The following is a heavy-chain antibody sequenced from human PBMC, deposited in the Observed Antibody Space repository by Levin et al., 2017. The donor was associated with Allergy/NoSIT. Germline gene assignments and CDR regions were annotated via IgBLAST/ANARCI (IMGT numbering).Heavy chain of an antibody. D-gene: IGHD5-12*01. V-gene: IGHV1-58*02. CDR1: GFTFSSSA. CDR2: IVSGSGNT. J-gene: IGHJ6*04. Sequence: PLASVKVSCKASGFTFSSSAMQWVRQARGQRLEWIGWIVSGSGNTNYAQKFQERVTMTRDMSTNTAYMELSSLRSEDTAIYYCAASRYSGYDWDLDVWGKGTTVTVSS. CDR3: AASRYSGYDWDLDV.